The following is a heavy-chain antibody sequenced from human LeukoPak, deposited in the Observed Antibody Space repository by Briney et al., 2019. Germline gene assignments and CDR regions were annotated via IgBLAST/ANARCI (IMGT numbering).Heavy chain of an antibody. CDR2: ISSNGSST. D-gene: IGHD3-9*01. Sequence: GGSLRLSCAASGFTFSSYAMNWVRQAPGKGLEYVSAISSNGSSTYYANSVKGRFTISRDNSKNTLYLQMGSLRAEDMAVYHCARDGVRRYSFDIWGQGTMVTVSS. V-gene: IGHV3-64*01. CDR3: ARDGVRRYSFDI. J-gene: IGHJ3*02. CDR1: GFTFSSYA.